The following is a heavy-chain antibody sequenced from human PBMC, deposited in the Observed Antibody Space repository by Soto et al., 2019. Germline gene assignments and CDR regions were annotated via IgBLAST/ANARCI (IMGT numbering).Heavy chain of an antibody. Sequence: SVKVSCKASGGTFSSYAISWVRQAPGQGLEWMGGIIPIFGTANYAQKFQGRVTITADESTSTAYMELSSLRSEDTAVYYCARVYYYDSSGYYAPPPYYYYGMDVWGQATTVTV. CDR1: GGTFSSYA. J-gene: IGHJ6*02. CDR2: IIPIFGTA. D-gene: IGHD3-22*01. V-gene: IGHV1-69*13. CDR3: ARVYYYDSSGYYAPPPYYYYGMDV.